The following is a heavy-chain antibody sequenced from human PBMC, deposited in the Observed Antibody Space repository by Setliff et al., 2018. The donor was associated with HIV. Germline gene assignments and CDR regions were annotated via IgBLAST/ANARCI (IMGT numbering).Heavy chain of an antibody. Sequence: SGPTLVNPTETLTLTYTVSGFSLSNTRMGVSWIRQPPGKALEWLAHIFPNDEKSYSASLKSRVTSSEDTSQSQVVLTMTNMDPLDTATYYFAPHWEAAGYYFDYWGQGTLVTVSS. J-gene: IGHJ4*02. V-gene: IGHV2-26*01. D-gene: IGHD6-13*01. CDR1: GFSLSNTRMG. CDR3: APHWEAAGYYFDY. CDR2: IFPNDEK.